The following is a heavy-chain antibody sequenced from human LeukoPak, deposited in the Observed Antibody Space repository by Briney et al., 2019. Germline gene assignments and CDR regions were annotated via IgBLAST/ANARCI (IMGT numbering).Heavy chain of an antibody. CDR2: IGTAGDT. Sequence: GGSLRLSCAASGFTFSSYDMHWVRQATGKGLEWVSAIGTAGDTYYPGSVKGRFTISRENAKNSLYLQMNSLRAGDTAVYYCARAPDSGSYYSNGMDVWGQGTTVTVSS. CDR1: GFTFSSYD. V-gene: IGHV3-13*01. D-gene: IGHD1-26*01. CDR3: ARAPDSGSYYSNGMDV. J-gene: IGHJ6*02.